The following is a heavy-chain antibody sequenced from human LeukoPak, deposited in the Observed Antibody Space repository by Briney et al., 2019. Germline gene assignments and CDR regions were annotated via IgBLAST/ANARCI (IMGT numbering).Heavy chain of an antibody. V-gene: IGHV4-34*01. CDR2: INHSGST. Sequence: EPLSLPCAVSGGSFSGYYWSWTRQPPGKGLEWIGEINHSGSTNYNPSLQSRVTISVDTSKNQFSLKLSSVTAADTAVYYCARASRATQYNWFDPWGQGTLVTVSS. J-gene: IGHJ5*02. CDR3: ARASRATQYNWFDP. D-gene: IGHD2-15*01. CDR1: GGSFSGYY.